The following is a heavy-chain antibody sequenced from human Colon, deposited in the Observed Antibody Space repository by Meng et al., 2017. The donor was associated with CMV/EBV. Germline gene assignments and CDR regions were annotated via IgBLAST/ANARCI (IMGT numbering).Heavy chain of an antibody. V-gene: IGHV3-74*01. CDR3: ARDAADSSSPAWFDP. Sequence: GGSLRLSCAVSGFTFSSYWMHWVRQAPGKGLVWVSRINNDGTITSYADSVKGRFTVSRDHSKNTLYLQMNSLRVEDTAVYYCARDAADSSSPAWFDPWGQGTLVTVSS. J-gene: IGHJ5*02. CDR1: GFTFSSYW. D-gene: IGHD6-13*01. CDR2: INNDGTIT.